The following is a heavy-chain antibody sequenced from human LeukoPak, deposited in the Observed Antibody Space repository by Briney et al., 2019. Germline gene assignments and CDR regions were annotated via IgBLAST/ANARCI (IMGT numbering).Heavy chain of an antibody. J-gene: IGHJ4*02. CDR3: ARGMGEWLLSYYFDY. V-gene: IGHV3-74*01. D-gene: IGHD3-3*01. CDR1: GFTFSSYW. Sequence: GGSLRLSCAASGFTFSSYWMHSVRQAPGKGLVWVSRINSDGSSTSYADSVKGRFTISRDNAKNTLYLQMNSLRAEDTAVYYCARGMGEWLLSYYFDYWGQGTLVTVSS. CDR2: INSDGSST.